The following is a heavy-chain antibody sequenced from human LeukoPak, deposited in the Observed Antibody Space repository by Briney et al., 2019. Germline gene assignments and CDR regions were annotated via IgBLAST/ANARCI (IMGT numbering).Heavy chain of an antibody. CDR2: INHSGST. D-gene: IGHD2-8*01. Sequence: SETLSLTCAVYGGSFSGYYWSWIRQPPGKGLEWIGEINHSGSTNYNPSLKSRVTISVDTSKNQFSLKLSSVTAADTAVYYCARGRIVLMVYARRKNDAFDIWGQGTMVTVSS. CDR3: ARGRIVLMVYARRKNDAFDI. CDR1: GGSFSGYY. V-gene: IGHV4-34*01. J-gene: IGHJ3*02.